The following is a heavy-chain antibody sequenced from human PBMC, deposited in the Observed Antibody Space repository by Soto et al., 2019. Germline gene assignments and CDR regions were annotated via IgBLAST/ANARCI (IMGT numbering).Heavy chain of an antibody. CDR1: GYSFTSYW. J-gene: IGHJ3*02. D-gene: IGHD3-3*01. CDR2: IDPSDSYT. Sequence: PGESLKISCKGSGYSFTSYWISWVRQMPGKGLEWMGRIDPSDSYTNYSPSFQGHVTISAGKSISTAYLQWSSLKASDTAMYYCATTINYDFWSGPYDAFDIWGQGTMVTVSS. V-gene: IGHV5-10-1*01. CDR3: ATTINYDFWSGPYDAFDI.